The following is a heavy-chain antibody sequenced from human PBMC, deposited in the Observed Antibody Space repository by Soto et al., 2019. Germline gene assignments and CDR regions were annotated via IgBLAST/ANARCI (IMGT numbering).Heavy chain of an antibody. CDR1: GFTFSSYG. Sequence: AGGSLRLSCAASGFTFSSYGMHWVRQAPGKGLEWVAVISYDGSNKYYADSVKGRFTISRDNSKNTLYLQMNSLRAEDTAVYYCAKADSWGQGTLVTVSS. V-gene: IGHV3-30*18. CDR2: ISYDGSNK. J-gene: IGHJ5*02. CDR3: AKADS.